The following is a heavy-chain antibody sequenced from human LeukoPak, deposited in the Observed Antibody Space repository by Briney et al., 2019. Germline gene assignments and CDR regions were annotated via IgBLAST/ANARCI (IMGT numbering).Heavy chain of an antibody. D-gene: IGHD5-18*01. CDR1: GHTFTGYY. V-gene: IGHV1-2*02. CDR3: ARERGYSYGSYPYWDY. CDR2: INPNSGGT. Sequence: ASVKVSCKASGHTFTGYYMHWVRQAPGQGLEWMGWINPNSGGTNYAQKFQGRVTMTRDTSISTAYMELSRLRSDDTAVYYCARERGYSYGSYPYWDYWGQGTLVTVSS. J-gene: IGHJ4*02.